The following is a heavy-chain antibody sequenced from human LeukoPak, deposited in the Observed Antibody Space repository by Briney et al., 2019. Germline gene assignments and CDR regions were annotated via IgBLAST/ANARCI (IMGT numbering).Heavy chain of an antibody. CDR3: ARAGQLWSFFDY. CDR1: GYSFTSFG. D-gene: IGHD5-18*01. Sequence: ASVKISCKASGYSFTSFGMSWVRQAPGQGLEWMGGVIPIFGTANYAQKFQGRVTITADKSTRTAYMELSSLRSEDTAVYYCARAGQLWSFFDYWGQGTLVTVSS. J-gene: IGHJ4*02. V-gene: IGHV1-69*06. CDR2: VIPIFGTA.